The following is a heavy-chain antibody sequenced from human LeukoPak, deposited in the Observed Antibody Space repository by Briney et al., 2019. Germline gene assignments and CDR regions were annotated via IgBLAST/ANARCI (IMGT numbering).Heavy chain of an antibody. CDR1: GYTFTSYA. V-gene: IGHV1-3*01. CDR2: INAGNGNT. D-gene: IGHD5-18*01. Sequence: GASVKVSCKASGYTFTSYAMHWVRQAPGQRLEWMGWINAGNGNTKYSQNFQGRVTITRDTSASTAYMELSSLRSEDTAVYYCASRPDRAMDLYFFDFWGQGTLVTVSS. J-gene: IGHJ4*02. CDR3: ASRPDRAMDLYFFDF.